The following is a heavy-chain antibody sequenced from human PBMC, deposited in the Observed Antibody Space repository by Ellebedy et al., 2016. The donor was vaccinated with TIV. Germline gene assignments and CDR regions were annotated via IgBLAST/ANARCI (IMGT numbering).Heavy chain of an antibody. CDR2: IYYSGTT. CDR3: ARENYDILTGSNNWFDP. D-gene: IGHD3-9*01. J-gene: IGHJ5*02. V-gene: IGHV4-59*01. Sequence: SETLSLTCIVSGGSINNYYWTWLRQPPGKGLEWIGYIYYSGTTNYNPSLKSRVTISIDTSKNQFSLKLSSVTAADTAVYYCARENYDILTGSNNWFDPWGQGTLVTVSS. CDR1: GGSINNYY.